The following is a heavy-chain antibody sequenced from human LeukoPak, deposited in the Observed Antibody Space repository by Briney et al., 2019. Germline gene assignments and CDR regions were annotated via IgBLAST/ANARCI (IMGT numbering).Heavy chain of an antibody. Sequence: PSETLSLTCTVSGGSISSGGYYWSWIRQPPGKGLEWIGYIYHSGSTYYNPSLKSRVTISVDRSKNQFSLKLSSVTAADTAVYYCARQYCSSTSCYTGTLDYWGQGTLVTVSS. D-gene: IGHD2-2*02. V-gene: IGHV4-30-2*01. J-gene: IGHJ4*02. CDR2: IYHSGST. CDR1: GGSISSGGYY. CDR3: ARQYCSSTSCYTGTLDY.